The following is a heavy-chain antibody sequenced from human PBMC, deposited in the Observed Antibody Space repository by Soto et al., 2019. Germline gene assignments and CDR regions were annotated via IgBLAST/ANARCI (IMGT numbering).Heavy chain of an antibody. CDR1: GFTVSSNY. CDR3: ARDLAGKPGDYYYYYGMDV. CDR2: IYSGGST. D-gene: IGHD6-13*01. Sequence: GGSLRLSCAASGFTVSSNYMSWVRQAPGKGLEWVSVIYSGGSTYYADSVKGRFTISRDNSKNTLYLQMNSLRAEDTAVYYCARDLAGKPGDYYYYYGMDVWGQGTTVTVSS. V-gene: IGHV3-53*01. J-gene: IGHJ6*02.